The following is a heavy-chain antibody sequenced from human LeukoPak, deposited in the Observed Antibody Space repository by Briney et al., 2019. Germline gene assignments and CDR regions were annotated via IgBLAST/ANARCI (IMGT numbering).Heavy chain of an antibody. CDR1: GFTFSSYW. Sequence: GGSLRLSCAASGFTFSSYWMSWVRQAPGKGLEWAANIKQDGSEKYYVDSVKGRFTISRDNAKNSLYLQMNSLRAEDTAVYYCARDAFVVVPAAIPYYFDYWGQGTLVTVSS. CDR2: IKQDGSEK. V-gene: IGHV3-7*01. CDR3: ARDAFVVVPAAIPYYFDY. J-gene: IGHJ4*02. D-gene: IGHD2-2*02.